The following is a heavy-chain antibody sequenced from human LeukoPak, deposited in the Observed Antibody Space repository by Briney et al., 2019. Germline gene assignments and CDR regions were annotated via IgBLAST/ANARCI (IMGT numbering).Heavy chain of an antibody. V-gene: IGHV5-51*01. CDR3: ARQMDTPRWDRAFDI. CDR2: IYPGDSDT. J-gene: IGHJ3*02. D-gene: IGHD5-18*01. Sequence: GESPKISCKGSGYSFTSYWIGWVRQMPGKGLEWMGIIYPGDSDTRYSPSFQGQVTISADKSISTAYLQWSSLKASDTAMYYCARQMDTPRWDRAFDIWGQGTMVTVSS. CDR1: GYSFTSYW.